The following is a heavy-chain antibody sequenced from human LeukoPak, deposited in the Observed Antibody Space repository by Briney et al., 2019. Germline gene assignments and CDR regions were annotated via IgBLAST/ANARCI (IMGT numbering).Heavy chain of an antibody. D-gene: IGHD6-13*01. CDR1: GFTVSSNY. J-gene: IGHJ4*02. CDR2: IYSGGST. CDR3: ARVEWSAAAMT. V-gene: IGHV3-53*01. Sequence: GGSLRLSCAASGFTVSSNYMSWVRQAPGKGLEWVSVIYSGGSTYYADSVKGRFTISRDNSKNTLYLQMNSLRAEDTAVYYCARVEWSAAAMTWGQGTLVTVSS.